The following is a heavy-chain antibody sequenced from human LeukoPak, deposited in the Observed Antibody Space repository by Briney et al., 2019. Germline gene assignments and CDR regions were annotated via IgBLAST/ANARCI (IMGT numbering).Heavy chain of an antibody. CDR1: GFTFSSYT. V-gene: IGHV3-30*04. D-gene: IGHD4-17*01. CDR2: ISYDGSNK. J-gene: IGHJ6*03. CDR3: AKAASKRTDYGDYAFYYYMDV. Sequence: GGSLRLSCAALGFTFSSYTMHWVRQAPGKGLEWVAVISYDGSNKYYADSVKGRFTISRDDSKNTLYLQMNSLRAEDTAVYYCAKAASKRTDYGDYAFYYYMDVWGKGTTVTISS.